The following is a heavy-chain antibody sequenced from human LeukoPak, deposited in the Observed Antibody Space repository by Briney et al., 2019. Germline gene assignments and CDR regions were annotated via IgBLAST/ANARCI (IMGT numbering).Heavy chain of an antibody. CDR2: IYGRGETT. V-gene: IGHV3-23*01. D-gene: IGHD3-10*01. J-gene: IGHJ4*02. CDR1: GFTFSSNA. Sequence: GGSLRLSCAASGFTFSSNAMNWVRQAPGKGLEWVAAIYGRGETTYYADLVKGRFTISRDNSKNTLYLQMNSLRAEDTSVYYCAKTDMIKVIINTYPKGLNYWGQGTLVTVSS. CDR3: AKTDMIKVIINTYPKGLNY.